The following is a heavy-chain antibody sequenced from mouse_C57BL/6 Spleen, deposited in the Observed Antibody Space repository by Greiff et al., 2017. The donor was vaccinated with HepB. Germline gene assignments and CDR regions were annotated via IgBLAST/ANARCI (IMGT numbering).Heavy chain of an antibody. D-gene: IGHD4-1*01. CDR1: GFTFSDYG. Sequence: EVKLVESGGGLVKPGGSLKLSCAASGFTFSDYGMHWVRQAPEKGLEWVAYISSGSSTIYYADTVKGRFTISRDNAKNTLFLQMTSLRSEDTAMYYCAMPLTGTVGYFDVWGTGTTVTVSS. J-gene: IGHJ1*03. CDR2: ISSGSSTI. V-gene: IGHV5-17*01. CDR3: AMPLTGTVGYFDV.